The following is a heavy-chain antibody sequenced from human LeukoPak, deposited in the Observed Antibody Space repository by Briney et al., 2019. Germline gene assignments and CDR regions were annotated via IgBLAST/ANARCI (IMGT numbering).Heavy chain of an antibody. CDR3: ARDSDNFDY. CDR2: ISYDGSNK. CDR1: GFTFSGYA. Sequence: GGSLRLSCAASGFTFSGYAMHWVRQAPGKGLEWVAVISYDGSNKYYADSVKGRFTISRDNSKNTLYLQMNSLRAEDTAVYYCARDSDNFDYWGQGTLVTVSS. J-gene: IGHJ4*02. V-gene: IGHV3-30*04.